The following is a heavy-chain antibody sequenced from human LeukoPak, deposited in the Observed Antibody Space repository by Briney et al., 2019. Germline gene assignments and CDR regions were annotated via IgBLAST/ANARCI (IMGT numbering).Heavy chain of an antibody. Sequence: SETLSLTCTVSGGSISSYYWSWLRQPAGKGLEWIGRISTSGSTNYNPSLKSRVTMSVDTSKNQFSLKLSSVTAADTAVYYCARSSAVAGTYGYWGQGTLVTVSS. J-gene: IGHJ4*02. V-gene: IGHV4-4*07. CDR3: ARSSAVAGTYGY. D-gene: IGHD6-19*01. CDR1: GGSISSYY. CDR2: ISTSGST.